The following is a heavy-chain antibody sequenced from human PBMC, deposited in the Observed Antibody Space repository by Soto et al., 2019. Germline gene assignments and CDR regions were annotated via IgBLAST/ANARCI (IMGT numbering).Heavy chain of an antibody. V-gene: IGHV3-23*01. Sequence: PGGSLRLSCAASGFTFSSYAMSWVRQAPGKGLEWVSAISGSGGSTYYADSVKGRFTISRDNSKNTLYLQMNSLRAEDTAVYYCSGYDVGPTHYWGQGTLVTVSS. D-gene: IGHD5-12*01. J-gene: IGHJ4*02. CDR3: SGYDVGPTHY. CDR2: ISGSGGST. CDR1: GFTFSSYA.